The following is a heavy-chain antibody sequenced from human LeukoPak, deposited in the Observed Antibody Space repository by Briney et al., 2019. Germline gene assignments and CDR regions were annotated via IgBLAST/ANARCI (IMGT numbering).Heavy chain of an antibody. V-gene: IGHV4-30-4*08. CDR2: IYYSGST. Sequence: SQTLSLTCTVSVGSISSGAYYWSWIRQPPGKGLEWIGYIYYSGSTYYNPSLKSRVTISLDTSKNQFSLKLSSVTAADTAVYYCASSPGIVAAGTNYWGQGTLVTVSS. J-gene: IGHJ4*02. CDR1: VGSISSGAYY. CDR3: ASSPGIVAAGTNY. D-gene: IGHD6-13*01.